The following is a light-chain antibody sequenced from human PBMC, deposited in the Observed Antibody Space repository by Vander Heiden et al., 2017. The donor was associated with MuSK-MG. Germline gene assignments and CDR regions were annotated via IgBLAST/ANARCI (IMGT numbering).Light chain of an antibody. CDR1: QSVSSS. V-gene: IGKV3-15*01. CDR3: QQYNNWPPWT. Sequence: EIVTTQTPATLSVSPGERATLSCRASQSVSSSLAWYQQKPGQAPRLLIYSASTRATGIPARFSGSGYGTEFTLTINSRQSEDFAVYYCQQYNNWPPWTFGQGTKVEIK. CDR2: SAS. J-gene: IGKJ1*01.